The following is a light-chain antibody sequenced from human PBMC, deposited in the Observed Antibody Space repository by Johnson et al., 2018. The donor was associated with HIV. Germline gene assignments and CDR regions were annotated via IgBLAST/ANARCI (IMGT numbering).Light chain of an antibody. CDR2: END. Sequence: QSVLTQPPSVSAAPGQKVTISCSGSSSNIGNNYVSWYQQLPGTAPKLLIYENDKRPSGIPARFSGSKYGTSATLGITGLQTGDEADYYCGTWDNSLSTGGVFGTGTKVTVL. J-gene: IGLJ1*01. V-gene: IGLV1-51*02. CDR1: SSNIGNNY. CDR3: GTWDNSLSTGGV.